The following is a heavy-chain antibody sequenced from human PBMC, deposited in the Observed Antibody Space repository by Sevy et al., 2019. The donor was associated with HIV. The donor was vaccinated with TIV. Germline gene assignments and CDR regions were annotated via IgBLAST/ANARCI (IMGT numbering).Heavy chain of an antibody. V-gene: IGHV3-7*01. CDR3: VSEGLGEYCYSLDC. CDR2: MKQDGSEK. J-gene: IGHJ4*02. CDR1: GFTFSNYW. D-gene: IGHD2-2*02. Sequence: GGSLRLSCAASGFTFSNYWMSWVRQAPGKGLEWVATMKQDGSEKYYVDSVKGRFTISRDNAKNSLYLQMNSLRAEDTGLYFCVSEGLGEYCYSLDCWGQGTLVTVSS.